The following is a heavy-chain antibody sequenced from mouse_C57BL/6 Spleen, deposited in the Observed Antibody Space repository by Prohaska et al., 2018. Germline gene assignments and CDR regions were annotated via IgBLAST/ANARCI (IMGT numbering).Heavy chain of an antibody. D-gene: IGHD1-1*01. Sequence: VPTYADDFKGRFAFSLETSASTAYLQINNLKNEDTATYFCARSGSRGFDYWGQGTTLTVSS. J-gene: IGHJ2*01. CDR3: ARSGSRGFDY. CDR2: VP. V-gene: IGHV9-3*01.